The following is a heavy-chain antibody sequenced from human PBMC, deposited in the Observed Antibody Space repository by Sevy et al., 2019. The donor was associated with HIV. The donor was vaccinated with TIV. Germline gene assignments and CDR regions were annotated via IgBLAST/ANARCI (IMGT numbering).Heavy chain of an antibody. CDR3: AQAPRYGTVTTLFDY. D-gene: IGHD4-17*01. CDR2: ISGSGGST. Sequence: GGSLRLSCAASGFTFSSYAMSWVRQAPGKGLEWVSAISGSGGSTYYADSVKGRFTISRDNSKNTLYLQMNSLRAEDTGVYNCAQAPRYGTVTTLFDYWAHGTLVTGSA. J-gene: IGHJ4*01. V-gene: IGHV3-23*01. CDR1: GFTFSSYA.